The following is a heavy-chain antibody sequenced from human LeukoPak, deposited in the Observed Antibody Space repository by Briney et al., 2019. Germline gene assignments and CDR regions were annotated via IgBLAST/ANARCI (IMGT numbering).Heavy chain of an antibody. CDR2: ISSNDGTT. CDR1: GFTVSTNY. CDR3: AGNYYDSSGPFVY. D-gene: IGHD3-22*01. J-gene: IGHJ4*02. Sequence: WGSLRLSCAAPGFTVSTNYMSWGRQGPGEGLEWVSYISSNDGTTYYADSVKGRFTISRDNAKNSLYLQMNSLRAEDTAVYYCAGNYYDSSGPFVYWGQGTLVTVSS. V-gene: IGHV3-11*04.